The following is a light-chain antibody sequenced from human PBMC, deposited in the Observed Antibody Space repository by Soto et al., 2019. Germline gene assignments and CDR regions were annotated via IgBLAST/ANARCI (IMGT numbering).Light chain of an antibody. Sequence: QSALTQPASVSGSPGQSITISCTGTSSDIGGYDHVSWYQQHPGKAPKLMIYDVSVWPSGVSDRFSGSKSANTASLTISGLQAEDEADYYCNSYTTSISLYVFGPGTKVTVL. CDR1: SSDIGGYDH. CDR2: DVS. CDR3: NSYTTSISLYV. J-gene: IGLJ1*01. V-gene: IGLV2-14*01.